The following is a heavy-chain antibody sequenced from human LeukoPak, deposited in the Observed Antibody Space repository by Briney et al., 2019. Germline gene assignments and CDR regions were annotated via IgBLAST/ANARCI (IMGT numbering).Heavy chain of an antibody. J-gene: IGHJ5*02. Sequence: SGTLSLTCAVSGGSISSSNWWSWVRQPPGKGLEWIGEIYHSGSTNYNPSLKSRVTMSVDTSKNQFSLKLSSVTAADTAVYYCARDLEMATRGANWFDPWGQGTLVTVSS. CDR3: ARDLEMATRGANWFDP. D-gene: IGHD5-24*01. CDR2: IYHSGST. V-gene: IGHV4-4*02. CDR1: GGSISSSNW.